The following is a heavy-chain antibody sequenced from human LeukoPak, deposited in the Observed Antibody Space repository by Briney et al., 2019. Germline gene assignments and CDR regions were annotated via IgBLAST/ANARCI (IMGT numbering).Heavy chain of an antibody. CDR1: GFTVSSNY. J-gene: IGHJ4*02. Sequence: GGSLRLSCAASGFTVSSNYMSWVRQAPGKGLEWVSVIYSGGSTYYADSVKGRFTISRDNSKNTLYLQMNSLRAEDTAVYYCARDLITMVRGVPHPYYFDYWGQGTLVTVSS. V-gene: IGHV3-53*01. D-gene: IGHD3-10*01. CDR2: IYSGGST. CDR3: ARDLITMVRGVPHPYYFDY.